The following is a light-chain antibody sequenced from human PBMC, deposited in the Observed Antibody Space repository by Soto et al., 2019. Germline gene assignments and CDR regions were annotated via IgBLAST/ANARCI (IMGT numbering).Light chain of an antibody. J-gene: IGKJ4*01. CDR3: QKYNTAPLT. V-gene: IGKV1-27*01. CDR2: ATS. Sequence: DGQMTQSPSSLSAFVGDRVTITCRASQGIAPYLAWFQQKPGKVPKLLIYATSTLQSGAPSRFRGSGSGTDFTLAISSLQPEDVATYYCQKYNTAPLTFGGGTKVEIK. CDR1: QGIAPY.